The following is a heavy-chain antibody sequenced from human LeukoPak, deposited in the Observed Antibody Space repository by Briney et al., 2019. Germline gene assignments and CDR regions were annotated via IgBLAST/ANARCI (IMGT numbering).Heavy chain of an antibody. J-gene: IGHJ6*03. Sequence: SETLSLTCTVSGGSISDYYWSWIRQPPGKGLEWIGEINHSGSTNYNPSLKSRVTISVDTSKNQFSLKLSSVTAADTAVYYCARHYYYYYCMDVWGKGTTVTVSS. CDR3: ARHYYYYYCMDV. CDR1: GGSISDYY. V-gene: IGHV4-34*01. CDR2: INHSGST.